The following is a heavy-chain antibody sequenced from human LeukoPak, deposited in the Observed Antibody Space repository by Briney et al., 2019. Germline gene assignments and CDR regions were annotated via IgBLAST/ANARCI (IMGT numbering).Heavy chain of an antibody. Sequence: APVKVSCKASGYTFTGYYMQWVRQAPGQGLEWMGWINPKSGGTNYAQKFQGRVTTTRDTSISTAYMELSRLISDDTAVYYCARVPGYCSSTSCRGFDPWGQGTLVTVSS. CDR2: INPKSGGT. V-gene: IGHV1-2*02. CDR1: GYTFTGYY. D-gene: IGHD2-2*01. J-gene: IGHJ5*02. CDR3: ARVPGYCSSTSCRGFDP.